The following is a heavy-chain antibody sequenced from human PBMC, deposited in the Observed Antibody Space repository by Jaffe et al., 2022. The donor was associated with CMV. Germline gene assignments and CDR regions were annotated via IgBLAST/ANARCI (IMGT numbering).Heavy chain of an antibody. D-gene: IGHD5-18*01. V-gene: IGHV3-11*01. CDR1: GFTFRDYY. J-gene: IGHJ4*02. CDR3: ARIGDRAMVSWRYYFDY. Sequence: QVQLVESGGGLVKPGGSLRLSCAGSGFTFRDYYMSWIRQAPGKGLEWISYISSSGSTIYYTDSVKGRFTISRDNAKNSLYLQMDSLRADDTAVYYCARIGDRAMVSWRYYFDYWGQGTLVTLSS. CDR2: ISSSGSTI.